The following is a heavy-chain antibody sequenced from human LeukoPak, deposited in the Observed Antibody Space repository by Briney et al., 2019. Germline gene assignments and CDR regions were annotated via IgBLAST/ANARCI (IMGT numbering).Heavy chain of an antibody. J-gene: IGHJ3*02. CDR2: IIPIFGTA. CDR1: GGTFSSYA. CDR3: ARGYGGNSEAFDI. Sequence: SVKVSCKPSGGTFSSYAISWVRQAPGQGLEWMGRIIPIFGTANYAQKFQGRVTITADKSTSTAYMELSSLRSEDTAVYYCARGYGGNSEAFDIWGQGTMVTVSS. V-gene: IGHV1-69*06. D-gene: IGHD4-23*01.